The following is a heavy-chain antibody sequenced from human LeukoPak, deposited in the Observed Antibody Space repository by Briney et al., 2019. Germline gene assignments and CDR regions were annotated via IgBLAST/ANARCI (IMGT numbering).Heavy chain of an antibody. J-gene: IGHJ5*02. CDR1: GASVRRYY. CDR3: ASFYGSGSYNWFDP. D-gene: IGHD3-10*01. CDR2: SHYSGSA. V-gene: IGHV4-59*08. Sequence: SETLSLTCTVSGASVRRYYSSWIRQSPGKGLEWIGYSHYSGSANFNPSLKSRVTISVDTSKNQFSLKLSSVTAADTAVYYCASFYGSGSYNWFDPWGQGTLVTVSS.